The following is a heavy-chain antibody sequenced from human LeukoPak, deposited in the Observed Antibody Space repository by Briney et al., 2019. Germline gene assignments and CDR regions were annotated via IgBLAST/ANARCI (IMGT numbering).Heavy chain of an antibody. CDR1: GFTFSNYW. D-gene: IGHD4-23*01. Sequence: GSLRLSCAASGFTFSNYWMSWIRQPPGKGLEWIGEINHSGSTNYNPSLKSRVTISVDTSKNQFSLKLSSVTAADTAVYYCARVRYGGKGGDYWGQGTLVTVSS. CDR3: ARVRYGGKGGDY. J-gene: IGHJ4*02. V-gene: IGHV4-34*01. CDR2: INHSGST.